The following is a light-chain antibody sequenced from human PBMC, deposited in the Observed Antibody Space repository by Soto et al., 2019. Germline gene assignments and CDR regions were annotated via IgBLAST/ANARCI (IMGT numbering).Light chain of an antibody. V-gene: IGKV3-20*01. J-gene: IGKJ1*01. CDR3: QQYGTSPRT. CDR1: QSVSSSS. CDR2: RAS. Sequence: EIVLTQSPGTLSLSPGERATLSCRASQSVSSSSLAWYQQKPGQAPRLLIYRASTRATGIPDNFSGSGSGTDFTLSISRLEPEDFAVYYCQQYGTSPRTFGQGTKVDIK.